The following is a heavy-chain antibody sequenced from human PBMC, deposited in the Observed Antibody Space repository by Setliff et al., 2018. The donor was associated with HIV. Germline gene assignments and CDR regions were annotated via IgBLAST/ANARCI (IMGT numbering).Heavy chain of an antibody. J-gene: IGHJ3*02. CDR1: GYTFTSYY. V-gene: IGHV1-46*01. CDR2: INPSGGSA. D-gene: IGHD3-22*01. Sequence: ASVKVSCKASGYTFTSYYMHWVRQAPGQGLEWMGIINPSGGSASYAQKFQGRVTMSRDTSTSTVYMELSSLRSEDTAVYYCARCYYDSSGPTDAFDIWGQGTVVTVSS. CDR3: ARCYYDSSGPTDAFDI.